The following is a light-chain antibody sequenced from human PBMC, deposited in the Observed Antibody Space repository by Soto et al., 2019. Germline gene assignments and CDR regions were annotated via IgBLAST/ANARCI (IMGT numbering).Light chain of an antibody. Sequence: QSALTLPRSVSGSPGQSVTIACTGTSSDVGGYNYVSWYQQHPGKAPKLMIYDVSKRPSGVPDRFSGSKSGNTASLTISGLQAEDEADYYCCSYAGSYTYVFGTGTKLTV. V-gene: IGLV2-11*01. CDR1: SSDVGGYNY. J-gene: IGLJ1*01. CDR3: CSYAGSYTYV. CDR2: DVS.